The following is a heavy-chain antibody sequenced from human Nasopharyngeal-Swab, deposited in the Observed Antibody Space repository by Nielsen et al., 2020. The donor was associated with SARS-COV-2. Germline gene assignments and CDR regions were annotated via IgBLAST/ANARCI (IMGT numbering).Heavy chain of an antibody. V-gene: IGHV1-69*10. CDR2: IIPVLPIT. Sequence: SVKVSCKTSGGTFSSYGISWVRQAPGEGLEWMGGIIPVLPITRYAQKFRDRVTITADTSTSTAYMELRSLRSDDTAVYYCASRNVGYYYYGMDVWGQGTTVTVSS. J-gene: IGHJ6*02. D-gene: IGHD1-14*01. CDR1: GGTFSSYG. CDR3: ASRNVGYYYYGMDV.